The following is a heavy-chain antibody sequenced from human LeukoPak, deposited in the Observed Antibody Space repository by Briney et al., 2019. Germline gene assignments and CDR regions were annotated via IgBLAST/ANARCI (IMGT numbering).Heavy chain of an antibody. Sequence: GGSLRLSCAASGFTFSSYGMHWVRQAPGKGLEWVAFIQHDGSNKYYADSVKGRFTISRDNSKNTLYLQMNSLRAEDTAVYYCAKDGEGAFDIWGQGTMVTVSS. D-gene: IGHD7-27*01. CDR3: AKDGEGAFDI. CDR2: IQHDGSNK. V-gene: IGHV3-30*02. J-gene: IGHJ3*02. CDR1: GFTFSSYG.